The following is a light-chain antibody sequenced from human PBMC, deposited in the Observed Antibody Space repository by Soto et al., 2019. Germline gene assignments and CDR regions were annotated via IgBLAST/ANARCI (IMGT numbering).Light chain of an antibody. CDR2: AVS. V-gene: IGKV3-15*01. Sequence: EVVLTQSPATLSVSPGQGATLSCRASQSINNNLAWYQQRPGQAPRLLIYAVSTRAAGVPARFSGSGSGTEFTLTLTTLQSEDFAVYFCQQYTHRPTMYTSGQGTKLEIK. CDR3: QQYTHRPTMYT. J-gene: IGKJ2*01. CDR1: QSINNN.